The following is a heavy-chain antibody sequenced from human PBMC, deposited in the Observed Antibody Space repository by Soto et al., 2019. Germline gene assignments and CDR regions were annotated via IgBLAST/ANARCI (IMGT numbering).Heavy chain of an antibody. Sequence: GESLKISCKGSGYSFTSYWISWVRQMPGKGLEWMGRIDPSDSYTNYSPSFQGHVTISADKSTSTAYLQWSSLKASDTAMYYCARHGNYDILTGPSYYYYGMDVWGQGTTVTVSS. V-gene: IGHV5-10-1*01. CDR1: GYSFTSYW. CDR2: IDPSDSYT. J-gene: IGHJ6*02. CDR3: ARHGNYDILTGPSYYYYGMDV. D-gene: IGHD3-9*01.